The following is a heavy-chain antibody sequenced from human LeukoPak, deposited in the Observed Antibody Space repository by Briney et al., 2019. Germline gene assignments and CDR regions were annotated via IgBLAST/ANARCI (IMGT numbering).Heavy chain of an antibody. CDR1: GYTFTSYY. D-gene: IGHD3-9*01. J-gene: IGHJ5*02. V-gene: IGHV1-46*01. CDR3: VNSLRYFDWSFDP. CDR2: INPSGGST. Sequence: ASVKVSCKASGYTFTSYYMHWVRQAPGQGLEWMGIINPSGGSTSYAQKFQGRVTMTRDMSTSTVYMELSSLRSEDTAVYFCVNSLRYFDWSFDPWGQGTLVSVSS.